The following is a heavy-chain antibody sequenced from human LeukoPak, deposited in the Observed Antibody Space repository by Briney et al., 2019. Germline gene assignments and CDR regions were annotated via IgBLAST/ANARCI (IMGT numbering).Heavy chain of an antibody. D-gene: IGHD3-10*01. CDR2: VGYDGDKR. CDR3: ARDGSYMVRGVSTYYFDY. Sequence: GGSLRLSCAASGFIFRSFGMHWVRQSPGKGLEWLAVVGYDGDKRDYADSVKGRFTISRDNSRNTIDLQLSSLRAEDTAVYYCARDGSYMVRGVSTYYFDYWGQGALVTVSS. V-gene: IGHV3-30*03. CDR1: GFIFRSFG. J-gene: IGHJ4*02.